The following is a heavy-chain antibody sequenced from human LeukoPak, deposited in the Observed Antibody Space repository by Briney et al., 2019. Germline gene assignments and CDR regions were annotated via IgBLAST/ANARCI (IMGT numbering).Heavy chain of an antibody. Sequence: SGPTLVNPTQTLTLTCTLSGFSLSTSGLCVSWIRQPPGMALKWLARIDWDDDKYYSTSLKTRLTISKDTSKNQVVLTLTNMDPVDTATYYCARCSNYYGSGTYYTVIDSWGQGTLVTVSS. J-gene: IGHJ4*02. V-gene: IGHV2-70*11. CDR3: ARCSNYYGSGTYYTVIDS. CDR2: IDWDDDK. CDR1: GFSLSTSGLC. D-gene: IGHD3-10*01.